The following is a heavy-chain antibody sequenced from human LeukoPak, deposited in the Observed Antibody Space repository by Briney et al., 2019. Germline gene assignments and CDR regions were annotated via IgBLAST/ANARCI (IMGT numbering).Heavy chain of an antibody. CDR2: IKEDGRET. V-gene: IGHV3-7*05. CDR3: ARRNWNRIFYFDN. Sequence: PGRSLRLSCATSGFTFSSYWMSWVRQSPEKGLEWVANIKEDGRETFYVDSVKGRFTISRDNAKNSLYLQMNSLRVEDTAVYYCARRNWNRIFYFDNWGQGTLVTVSS. J-gene: IGHJ4*02. CDR1: GFTFSSYW. D-gene: IGHD1-1*01.